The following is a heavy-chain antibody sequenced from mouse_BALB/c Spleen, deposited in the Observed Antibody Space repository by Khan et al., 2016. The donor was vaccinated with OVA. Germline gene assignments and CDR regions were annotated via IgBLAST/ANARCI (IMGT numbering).Heavy chain of an antibody. Sequence: QLEESGPGLVKPSQSLSFTCTVTGYSITSGYAWNWIRQFPGNKLEWMGYISYSGVTSYTPSLKSRISITRDTSKNQFFLQLNSVTTEDTATYYCARGNYYGYYFDYWGQGTTLTVSS. CDR3: ARGNYYGYYFDY. CDR1: GYSITSGYA. D-gene: IGHD1-1*01. J-gene: IGHJ2*01. V-gene: IGHV3-2*02. CDR2: ISYSGVT.